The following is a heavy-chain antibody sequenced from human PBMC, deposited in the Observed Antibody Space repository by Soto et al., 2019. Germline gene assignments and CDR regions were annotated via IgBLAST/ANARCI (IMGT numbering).Heavy chain of an antibody. D-gene: IGHD3-22*01. CDR2: IYYSGST. CDR1: GGSISSYY. Sequence: PLSLTFTVSGGSISSYYWSWIRQPPGKGLEWIGYIYYSGSTYYNPSLKSRVTISVDTSKNQFSLKLSSVTAADTAVYYCASYWDYYDSSGYYTPLFDYWGQGTLVTVSS. CDR3: ASYWDYYDSSGYYTPLFDY. V-gene: IGHV4-30-4*01. J-gene: IGHJ4*02.